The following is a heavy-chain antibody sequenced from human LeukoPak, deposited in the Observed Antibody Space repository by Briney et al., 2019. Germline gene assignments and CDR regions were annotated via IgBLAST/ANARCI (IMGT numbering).Heavy chain of an antibody. D-gene: IGHD3-3*01. V-gene: IGHV3-43*02. CDR2: ISGDGGST. Sequence: GGSLRLSCAASGFTFDDYAMHWVRQAPGKGLEWVSLISGDGGSTYYADSVKGRFTISRDNSKNSLYLQMNSLRTGDTALYYCACIMGFWSYFDYWGQGTLVTVSS. J-gene: IGHJ4*02. CDR1: GFTFDDYA. CDR3: ACIMGFWSYFDY.